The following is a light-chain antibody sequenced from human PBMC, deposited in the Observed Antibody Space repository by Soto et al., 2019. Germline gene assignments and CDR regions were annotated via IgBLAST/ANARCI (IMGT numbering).Light chain of an antibody. CDR3: QQYNNWPPRT. J-gene: IGKJ4*01. V-gene: IGKV3-15*01. CDR2: GAS. CDR1: QSLSSN. Sequence: EIVLTQSPATLSVSPGEGVTLSCRASQSLSSNLAWYQQKPGQAPRLLIYGASTMANGIPARFSGRGSGTDVALAFSGLQSEDFAVCYCQQYNNWPPRTFGGGTKVDIK.